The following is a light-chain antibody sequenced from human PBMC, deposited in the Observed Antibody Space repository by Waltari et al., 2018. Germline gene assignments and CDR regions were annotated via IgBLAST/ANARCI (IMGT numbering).Light chain of an antibody. CDR2: GAS. CDR1: HNIDVF. CDR3: QLSQGFPYT. V-gene: IGKV1-39*01. J-gene: IGKJ2*01. Sequence: DIQMTQSPSSLSASVGGSVTMSCRASHNIDVFLNWYQQKPGKAPKLLIFGASSLQNGVPSRFSGSGSGTDFTLTITSLSSEDSATYYCQLSQGFPYTFGQGTKLEIK.